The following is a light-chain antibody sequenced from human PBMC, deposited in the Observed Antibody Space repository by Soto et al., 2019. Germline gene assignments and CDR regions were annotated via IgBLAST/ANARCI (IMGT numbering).Light chain of an antibody. CDR1: SSDVGGYDF. CDR3: TSYTRSDIGV. V-gene: IGLV2-14*01. CDR2: DVS. Sequence: QSALTQPASVSGSPGQSITISCTGTSSDVGGYDFVSWYQQRPGKAPKLIIYDVSNRPSGVSNRFSGSKSGNTASLTISGLQAEDEADYYCTSYTRSDIGVFGGRTKX. J-gene: IGLJ3*02.